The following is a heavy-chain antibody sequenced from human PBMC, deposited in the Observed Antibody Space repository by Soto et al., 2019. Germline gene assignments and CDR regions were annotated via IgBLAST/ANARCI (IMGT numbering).Heavy chain of an antibody. J-gene: IGHJ2*01. V-gene: IGHV3-33*01. Sequence: QVQLVESGGGVVQPGRSLRLSCAASGFTFSSYGMHWVRQAPGKGLEWVAVIWYDGSNKYYADSVKGRFTISRDNSKNTLYLQMNSLRAEDTAVYYCARDWKVATTPYWYFDLWGRGTLVTVSS. CDR2: IWYDGSNK. CDR3: ARDWKVATTPYWYFDL. D-gene: IGHD5-12*01. CDR1: GFTFSSYG.